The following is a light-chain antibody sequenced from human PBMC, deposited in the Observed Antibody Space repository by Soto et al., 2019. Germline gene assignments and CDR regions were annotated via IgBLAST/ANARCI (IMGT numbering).Light chain of an antibody. J-gene: IGKJ2*01. Sequence: EIVLTQSPGTLSLSPGERATVSCRASQSVASSHLAWYRQKPGQTPRLLIYDASSRATGIPDTFSGSGSGTDFTLTISRLEPEDFAVYYCQLYGDSPIYTFGQGTKLEMK. V-gene: IGKV3-20*01. CDR3: QLYGDSPIYT. CDR2: DAS. CDR1: QSVASSH.